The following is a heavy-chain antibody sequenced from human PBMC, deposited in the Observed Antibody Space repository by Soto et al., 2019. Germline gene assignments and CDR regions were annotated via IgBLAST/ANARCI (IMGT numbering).Heavy chain of an antibody. CDR3: ARGRYGDY. Sequence: QVHLVQSGAEVKKPGASVKVSCQASGYAFTTYGITWVRQAPGQGLEWMGWISAHNGNTNYAQKLQGRVTVTRDTSTSTAYMELRGLRSDDRAGYYCARGRYGDYWGQGARVTVSS. CDR1: GYAFTTYG. D-gene: IGHD1-1*01. V-gene: IGHV1-18*01. CDR2: ISAHNGNT. J-gene: IGHJ4*02.